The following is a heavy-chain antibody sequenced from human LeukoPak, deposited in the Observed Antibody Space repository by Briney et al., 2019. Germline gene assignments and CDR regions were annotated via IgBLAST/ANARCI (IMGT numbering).Heavy chain of an antibody. V-gene: IGHV3-9*01. J-gene: IGHJ4*02. D-gene: IGHD6-19*01. CDR2: ISWNSGSI. CDR3: AKDLFGYSSGWYPLDY. Sequence: GGSLRLSCAASGFTFDDYAMHWVRQAPGKGLEWVSGISWNSGSIGYADSVKGRFTISRDNAKNSLYLQMSSLRAEDTALYYCAKDLFGYSSGWYPLDYWGQGTLVTVSS. CDR1: GFTFDDYA.